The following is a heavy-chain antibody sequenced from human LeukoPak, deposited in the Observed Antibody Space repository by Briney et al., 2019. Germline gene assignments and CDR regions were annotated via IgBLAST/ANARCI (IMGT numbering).Heavy chain of an antibody. CDR1: GFSFSDYW. CDR2: IKEDGSAR. CDR3: ARNSFAELMLLGSAYGMDV. Sequence: GGSLRLSCAASGFSFSDYWMSWVRQSPEKGLEWVANIKEDGSARYYVDSVKGRFTISRDNAKDSLHLQINSLRVEDTAVYYCARNSFAELMLLGSAYGMDVWGQGTTVIVSS. D-gene: IGHD2-8*01. J-gene: IGHJ6*02. V-gene: IGHV3-7*01.